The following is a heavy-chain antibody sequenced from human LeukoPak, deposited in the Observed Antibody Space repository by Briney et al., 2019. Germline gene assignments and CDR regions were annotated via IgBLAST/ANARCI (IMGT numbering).Heavy chain of an antibody. J-gene: IGHJ3*02. D-gene: IGHD3-3*01. Sequence: GRSLRLSCAASGFTFDDYAMRWVRQAPGKGLGWVSGISWNSGSIGYADSVKGRFTISRDNAKNSLYLQMNSLRAEDMALYYCAKDITITIFGGRGAFDIWGQGTMVTVSS. CDR2: ISWNSGSI. CDR3: AKDITITIFGGRGAFDI. CDR1: GFTFDDYA. V-gene: IGHV3-9*03.